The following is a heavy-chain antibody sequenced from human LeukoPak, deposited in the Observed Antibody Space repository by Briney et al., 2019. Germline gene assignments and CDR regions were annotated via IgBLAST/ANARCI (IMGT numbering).Heavy chain of an antibody. CDR2: MNPNTGNT. CDR3: ARGYYYDSSGHGDY. D-gene: IGHD3-22*01. V-gene: IGHV1-8*03. CDR1: GYTFTFYD. J-gene: IGHJ4*02. Sequence: ASVKVSCKASGYTFTFYDIHWVRQASGQGLEWMGWMNPNTGNTAYAQKFQGRVSITKNTSISTAYMDLSSLKSDDTAVYYCARGYYYDSSGHGDYWGQGTLVTVSS.